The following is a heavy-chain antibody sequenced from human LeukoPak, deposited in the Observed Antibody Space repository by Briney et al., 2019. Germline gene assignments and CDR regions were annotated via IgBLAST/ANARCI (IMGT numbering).Heavy chain of an antibody. CDR3: ARPTSSAYYYYFEY. J-gene: IGHJ4*02. Sequence: SETLSLTCAVYGGSFSGYYWGWIRQPPGKGLEWIGNIYIGGTTYYNPSLKSRVTISVDTSKNQFSLKLTSVTAADTAVYFCARPTSSAYYYYFEYWGQGALVTVSS. V-gene: IGHV4-34*01. D-gene: IGHD3-3*01. CDR1: GGSFSGYY. CDR2: IYIGGTT.